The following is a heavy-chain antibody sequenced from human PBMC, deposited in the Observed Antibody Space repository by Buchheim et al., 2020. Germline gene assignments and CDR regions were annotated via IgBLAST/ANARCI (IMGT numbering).Heavy chain of an antibody. CDR2: ISSSGTNT. Sequence: QVQLVETGGGLVKPGGSLRLSCAASGFPLSDYHMSWIRQAPGKGLEWVSYISSSGTNTYYPDFMRGRFTISRDNAKKSLFLEMNTLRDEDTALYYCARFIPGSTSRRMDVWGQGTT. V-gene: IGHV3-11*01. CDR3: ARFIPGSTSRRMDV. D-gene: IGHD1-26*01. J-gene: IGHJ6*02. CDR1: GFPLSDYH.